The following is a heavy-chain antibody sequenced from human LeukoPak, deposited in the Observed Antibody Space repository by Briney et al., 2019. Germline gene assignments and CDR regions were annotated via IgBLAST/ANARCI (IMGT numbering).Heavy chain of an antibody. Sequence: GGSLRLSCVASGFTFSSYWMHWVRQAPGKGLVWVSRINSDGSSTSYADSVKGRFTISRDNAKNTLYLHMNSLRAEDTAVYYCARSAWVDCFDYWRQGTLVTVSS. V-gene: IGHV3-74*01. CDR3: ARSAWVDCFDY. D-gene: IGHD2-15*01. CDR1: GFTFSSYW. J-gene: IGHJ4*02. CDR2: INSDGSST.